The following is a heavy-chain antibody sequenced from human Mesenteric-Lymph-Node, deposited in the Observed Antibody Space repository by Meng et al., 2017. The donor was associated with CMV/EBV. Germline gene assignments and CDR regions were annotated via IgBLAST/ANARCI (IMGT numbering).Heavy chain of an antibody. Sequence: QITLKESGPTLVKPTQTLTLTCTFSGFPLSTSEVGVGWIRQPPGKALEWLALIYWDDDKRYSPSLKSRLTITKDTSKNQVVLTMTNMDPVDTATYYCAHSSGIAAAGPFYFDYWGQGTLVTVSS. CDR1: GFPLSTSEVG. V-gene: IGHV2-5*02. CDR2: IYWDDDK. CDR3: AHSSGIAAAGPFYFDY. J-gene: IGHJ4*02. D-gene: IGHD6-13*01.